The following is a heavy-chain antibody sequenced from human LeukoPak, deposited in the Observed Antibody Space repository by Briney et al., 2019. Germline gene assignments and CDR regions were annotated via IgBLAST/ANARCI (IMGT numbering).Heavy chain of an antibody. CDR3: AKDGGADWYFDL. J-gene: IGHJ2*01. V-gene: IGHV3-30*02. CDR2: IRYDGSNK. D-gene: IGHD3-16*01. CDR1: GFTFSSYA. Sequence: GRSLRLSCAASGFTFSSYAMHWVRQAPGKGLEWVAFIRYDGSNKYYADSVKGRFTISRDNSKNTLYLQMNSLRAEDTAVYYCAKDGGADWYFDLWGRGTLVTVSS.